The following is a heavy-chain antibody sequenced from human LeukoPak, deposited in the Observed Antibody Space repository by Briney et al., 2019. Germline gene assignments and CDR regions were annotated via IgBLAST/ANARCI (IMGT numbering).Heavy chain of an antibody. CDR2: IRYYAANQ. CDR1: GFDFSNNG. Sequence: GGSLTLSCGASGFDFSNNGMHWVRQAPGKGLEWVAFIRYYAANQYYADSVKGRFTISRDNSKNTLYLQMDSLRSEDTAIYHCAKDIAVSDSYFDYWGQGTLVTVSS. V-gene: IGHV3-30*02. D-gene: IGHD6-19*01. J-gene: IGHJ4*02. CDR3: AKDIAVSDSYFDY.